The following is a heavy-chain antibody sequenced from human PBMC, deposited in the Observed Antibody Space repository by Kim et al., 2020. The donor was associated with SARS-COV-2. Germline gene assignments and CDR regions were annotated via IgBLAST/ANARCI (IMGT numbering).Heavy chain of an antibody. CDR3: AKGAMIVVVMSYGMDV. Sequence: DSVKGRFTISRDNAKNSLYLQMNSLRAEDTALYYCAKGAMIVVVMSYGMDVWGQGTTVTVSS. D-gene: IGHD3-22*01. J-gene: IGHJ6*02. V-gene: IGHV3-9*01.